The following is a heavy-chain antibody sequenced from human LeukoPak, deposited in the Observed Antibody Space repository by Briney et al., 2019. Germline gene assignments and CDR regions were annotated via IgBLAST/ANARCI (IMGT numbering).Heavy chain of an antibody. CDR1: GFTLSNYW. D-gene: IGHD3-10*01. CDR2: IKHGGSER. CDR3: ARDAYYCSASPQNS. V-gene: IGHV3-7*01. Sequence: GGSLRLSCAASGFTLSNYWMSWVRQAPGKGLEWVANIKHGGSERHYVDSVKDRFTISRDDTENSLYLQMNSLRAEDTAVYYCARDAYYCSASPQNSWGQGTLVTVSS. J-gene: IGHJ4*02.